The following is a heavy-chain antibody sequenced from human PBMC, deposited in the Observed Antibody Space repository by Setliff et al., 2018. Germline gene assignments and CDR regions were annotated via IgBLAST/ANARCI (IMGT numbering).Heavy chain of an antibody. J-gene: IGHJ3*02. CDR2: ISAYNGNT. CDR3: ARVLFHCSSTSCYLDALDI. V-gene: IGHV1-18*01. CDR1: GYTFISYG. D-gene: IGHD2-2*01. Sequence: GASVKVSCKASGYTFISYGISWVRQAPGQGLEWMGWISAYNGNTNYAQKPQGRVTMTTDTSTSTAYMELRSLRSDDTAVYYCARVLFHCSSTSCYLDALDIWGQGTMVTVSS.